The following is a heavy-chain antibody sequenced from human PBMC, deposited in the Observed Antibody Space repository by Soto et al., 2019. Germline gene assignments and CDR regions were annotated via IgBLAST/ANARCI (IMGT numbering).Heavy chain of an antibody. CDR2: INPNTGGT. V-gene: IGHV1-2*02. Sequence: GASVKVSCKAPEDTFSDYYIHWVRQAPGQGLEWMGWINPNTGGTNYIEKFRGRVTMSRDTSISTAYMELTSLRADDTAVYYCASSINWGQGTLVTVSS. CDR1: EDTFSDYY. CDR3: ASSIN. J-gene: IGHJ4*02.